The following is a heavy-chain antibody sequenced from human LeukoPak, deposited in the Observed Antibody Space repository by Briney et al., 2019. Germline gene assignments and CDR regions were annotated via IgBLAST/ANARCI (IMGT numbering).Heavy chain of an antibody. CDR2: ISYDGSNK. V-gene: IGHV3-30-3*01. D-gene: IGHD3-22*01. CDR1: GFTFSSYA. Sequence: PGGSLRLSCAASGFTFSSYAMHWVRQAPGKGLEWVAVISYDGSNKYYADSVKGRFTISRDNSKNTLYLQMNSLRAEDTAVYYCARPYYYDSSGYLNGGYFDYWGQGTLVTVSS. J-gene: IGHJ4*02. CDR3: ARPYYYDSSGYLNGGYFDY.